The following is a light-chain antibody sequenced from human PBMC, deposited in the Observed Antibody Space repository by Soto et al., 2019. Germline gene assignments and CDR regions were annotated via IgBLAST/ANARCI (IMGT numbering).Light chain of an antibody. J-gene: IGKJ2*01. CDR2: GAS. Sequence: EIVMTQSPATLSVSPGERATLSCRASQSVSSNLAWYQQKPGQAPRLLIYGASTRATGIPARFSGSGSGTEFTLTISSLQSEDFAVYYCQHYNHWPYTFGQGTKLEIK. CDR1: QSVSSN. CDR3: QHYNHWPYT. V-gene: IGKV3-15*01.